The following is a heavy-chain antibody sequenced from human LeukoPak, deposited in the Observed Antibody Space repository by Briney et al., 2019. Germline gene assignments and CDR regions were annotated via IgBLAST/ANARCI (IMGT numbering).Heavy chain of an antibody. CDR1: GDSISRSLYY. J-gene: IGHJ3*02. CDR2: IYYSGST. Sequence: SETLSLTCTVSGDSISRSLYYWGWIRQPPGKGLEWIGTIYYSGSTYYNPSLKSRATISVDTSKNQFSLKLTSVPAADTAVYYCARSYGGHSVCDAFDIWGQGTMVTVSS. V-gene: IGHV4-39*01. CDR3: ARSYGGHSVCDAFDI. D-gene: IGHD4-23*01.